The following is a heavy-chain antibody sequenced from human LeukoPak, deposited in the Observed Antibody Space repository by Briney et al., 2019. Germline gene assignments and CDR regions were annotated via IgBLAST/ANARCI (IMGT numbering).Heavy chain of an antibody. CDR2: IIPIFGTA. Sequence: SVKVSCKASGYTFTSYDINWVRQATGQGLEWMGGIIPIFGTANYAQKFQGGVTITADESTSTDYMELSSLRSEDTAVYYCARVRITMVRGVIRKYYYYMDVWGKGTTVTVSS. D-gene: IGHD3-10*01. CDR3: ARVRITMVRGVIRKYYYYMDV. J-gene: IGHJ6*03. V-gene: IGHV1-69*13. CDR1: GYTFTSYD.